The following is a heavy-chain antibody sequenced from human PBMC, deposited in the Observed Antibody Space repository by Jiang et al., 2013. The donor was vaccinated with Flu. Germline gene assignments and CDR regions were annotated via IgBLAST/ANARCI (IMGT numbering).Heavy chain of an antibody. CDR2: IYYTGST. CDR3: AREDSGSSFDS. D-gene: IGHD6-6*01. J-gene: IGHJ4*02. V-gene: IGHV4-59*01. CDR1: GGSIGSYY. Sequence: GSGLVKPSETLSLTCTVSGGSIGSYYCSWIRQPPGKGLEWIGYIYYTGSTNYNPSLKSRVTISLDTSKNQFSLKLRSVTAADTAVYYCAREDSGSSFDSWGQGTLVTVSS.